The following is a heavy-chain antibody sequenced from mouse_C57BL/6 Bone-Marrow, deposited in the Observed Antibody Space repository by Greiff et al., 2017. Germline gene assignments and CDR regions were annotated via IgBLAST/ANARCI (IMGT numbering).Heavy chain of an antibody. D-gene: IGHD1-1*01. CDR3: ARFTTVVATN. CDR2: IYPGSGST. CDR1: GYTFTSYW. Sequence: QVQLQQPGAELVKPGASVKMSCKASGYTFTSYWITWVKQRPGQGLEWIGDIYPGSGSTNYNEKFKSKATLTVDTSSSTAYLQLSSLTSEDSAVYYCARFTTVVATNWGQGTTLTGSS. V-gene: IGHV1-55*01. J-gene: IGHJ2*01.